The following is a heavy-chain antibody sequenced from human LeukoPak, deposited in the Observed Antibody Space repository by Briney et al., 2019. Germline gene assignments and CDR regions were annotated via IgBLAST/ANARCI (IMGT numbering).Heavy chain of an antibody. D-gene: IGHD3-22*01. V-gene: IGHV4-34*01. CDR1: RGSLSGYY. CDR3: ARAGGDSGLGFAHFGRSGYGGI. Sequence: SGTLSLTCAVYRGSLSGYYWSWIRQPPGRGLEWIGEINHSGSTNYNPPLKSRVTISVDEAQIHFPLKLSPVTAADTDVYYWARAGGDSGLGFAHFGRSGYGGIWGQGTLVTVSS. CDR2: INHSGST. J-gene: IGHJ4*02.